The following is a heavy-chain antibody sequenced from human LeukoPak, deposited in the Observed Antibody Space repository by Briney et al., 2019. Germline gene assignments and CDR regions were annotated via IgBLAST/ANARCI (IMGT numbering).Heavy chain of an antibody. CDR3: ARADATVTTGGWFFRRGTINWFDP. CDR1: GYTFTGYY. J-gene: IGHJ5*02. D-gene: IGHD4-17*01. V-gene: IGHV1-2*02. CDR2: INPNSGGT. Sequence: GASVKVSCKASGYTFTGYYMHWVRRAPGQGLEWMGWINPNSGGTNYAQKFQGRVTMTRDTSISTAYMELSRLRSDDTAVYYCARADATVTTGGWFFRRGTINWFDPWGQGTLVTVSS.